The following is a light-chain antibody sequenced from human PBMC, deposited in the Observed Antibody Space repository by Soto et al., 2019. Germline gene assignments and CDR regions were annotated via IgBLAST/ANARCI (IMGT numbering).Light chain of an antibody. CDR2: DVT. V-gene: IGKV1-33*01. CDR3: QQYYDLPIT. CDR1: QSINYY. J-gene: IGKJ5*01. Sequence: DIQMTQSPSCLSASIGARVIITCRASQSINYYLNWYQQKPGKAPKLLIDDVTNLETGVPSRFSGSGSGTHFTFTIGSLQPEDIATYYCQQYYDLPITFGQGTRLEI.